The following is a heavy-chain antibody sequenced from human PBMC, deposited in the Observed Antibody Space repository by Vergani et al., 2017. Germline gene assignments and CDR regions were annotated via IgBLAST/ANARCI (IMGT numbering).Heavy chain of an antibody. CDR2: INPNSGGT. Sequence: QVQLVQSGAEVKKTGAPVKVSCKASGYTFTGYYMHWVRQAPGQGLEWMGWINPNSGGTNYAQKFQGRVTMTRDTSISTVYMELSRLRSDDTAVYYCAGGFVVVPAAMAYWGQGTLVTVSS. CDR1: GYTFTGYY. CDR3: AGGFVVVPAAMAY. D-gene: IGHD2-2*01. J-gene: IGHJ4*02. V-gene: IGHV1-2*02.